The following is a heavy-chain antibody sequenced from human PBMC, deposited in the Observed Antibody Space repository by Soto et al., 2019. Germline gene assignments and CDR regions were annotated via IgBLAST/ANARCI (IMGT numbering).Heavy chain of an antibody. CDR1: GFTFSRDG. J-gene: IGHJ4*02. D-gene: IGHD4-17*01. CDR2: ITDNGGST. Sequence: EVQLLESGGGLVQAGGSLRLSCAASGFTFSRDGMSWVRQAPGKGLEWVSLITDNGGSTYYADCVKGRFTISRDNTKNTLFLQMNSLRAEDTAVYYCAKERATTTAFDYWGQGALVTVSS. V-gene: IGHV3-23*01. CDR3: AKERATTTAFDY.